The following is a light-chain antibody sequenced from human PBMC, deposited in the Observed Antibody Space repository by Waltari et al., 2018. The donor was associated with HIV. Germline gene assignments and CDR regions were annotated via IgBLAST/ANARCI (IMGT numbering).Light chain of an antibody. Sequence: IVLPQSSASSAASPAVVANLTFISSLSVLKSANDKNYLAWYQQKPGQPPKLLIYWASYRESGVPDRFSGSGSGTDFTLTISSLQAEDVAVYYCQQYYTTPLFTFGPGTRVDIK. CDR1: LSVLKSANDKNY. CDR2: WAS. CDR3: QQYYTTPLFT. J-gene: IGKJ3*01. V-gene: IGKV4-1*01.